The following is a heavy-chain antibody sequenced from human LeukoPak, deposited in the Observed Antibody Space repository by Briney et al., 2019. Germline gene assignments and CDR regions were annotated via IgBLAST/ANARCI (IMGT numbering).Heavy chain of an antibody. CDR3: ARGAVGMDV. V-gene: IGHV3-13*01. J-gene: IGHJ6*02. CDR2: IGTAGDT. D-gene: IGHD3-16*01. Sequence: PGGSLRLSCAASGITFSSYDTHWVRQATGKGLEWVSAIGTAGDTYYPGSVKGRFTISRENAKSSLYLQMNSLRAGDTAVYYCARGAVGMDVWGQGTTVTVSS. CDR1: GITFSSYD.